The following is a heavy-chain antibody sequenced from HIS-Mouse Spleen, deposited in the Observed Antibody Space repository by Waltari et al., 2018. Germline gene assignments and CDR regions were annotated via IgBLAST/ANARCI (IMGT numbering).Heavy chain of an antibody. CDR3: ARIAEGYSSGWYAFDY. CDR1: GFSLRTSGMC. D-gene: IGHD6-19*01. CDR2: IDWDDDK. J-gene: IGHJ4*02. V-gene: IGHV2-70*15. Sequence: QVTLRESGPALVKPTQTLTRTCTFSGFSLRTSGMCVSWIRQPPGKAPEWLSRIDWDDDKYYSTSLKTRLTISKDTSKNQVVLTMTNMDPVDTATYYCARIAEGYSSGWYAFDYWGQGTLVTVSS.